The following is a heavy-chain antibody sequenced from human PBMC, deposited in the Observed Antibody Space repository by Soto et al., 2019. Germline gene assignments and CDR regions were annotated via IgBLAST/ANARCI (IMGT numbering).Heavy chain of an antibody. Sequence: EVPLLESGGGLVQPGGSLRLSCAASGFTFSSYAMSWVRQAPGKGLEWVSSITGSAGSTYYADSVKGRFTISRDNSKNTRYLQMNSLRAEDTAVYYCAKDRNRWLRFDLGYWGQGTLVTVSS. V-gene: IGHV3-23*01. CDR2: ITGSAGST. CDR1: GFTFSSYA. CDR3: AKDRNRWLRFDLGY. D-gene: IGHD5-12*01. J-gene: IGHJ4*02.